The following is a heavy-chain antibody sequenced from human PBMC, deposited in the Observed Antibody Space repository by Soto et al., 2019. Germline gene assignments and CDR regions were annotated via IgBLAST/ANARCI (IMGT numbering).Heavy chain of an antibody. Sequence: QVQLQQSGPGLVKPSQTLALTCAISGDIVSSNSAAWNWIRQSPSRGLEWLGRTYFRSKWFNDYAPSVKSRIIISPDTSKNQFSLQMDSVTPEATAVYYCARDRGGLGYWGQGPLVTVSS. J-gene: IGHJ4*02. CDR2: TYFRSKWFN. CDR3: ARDRGGLGY. D-gene: IGHD3-16*01. CDR1: GDIVSSNSAA. V-gene: IGHV6-1*01.